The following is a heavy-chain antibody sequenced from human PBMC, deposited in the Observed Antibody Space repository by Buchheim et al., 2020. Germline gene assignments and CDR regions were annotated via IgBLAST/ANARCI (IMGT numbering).Heavy chain of an antibody. D-gene: IGHD3-10*01. CDR2: IKSKTDGGTT. CDR1: GFTFSNAW. V-gene: IGHV3-15*01. Sequence: EVQLVESGGGLVKPGGSLRLSCAASGFTFSNAWMSWVRQAPGKGLEWVGRIKSKTDGGTTDYAAPVKGRFTISRDDSKNTMYLQMNSLKTEDTAVYYCTTDRITMVREELDYFDYWGQGTL. J-gene: IGHJ4*02. CDR3: TTDRITMVREELDYFDY.